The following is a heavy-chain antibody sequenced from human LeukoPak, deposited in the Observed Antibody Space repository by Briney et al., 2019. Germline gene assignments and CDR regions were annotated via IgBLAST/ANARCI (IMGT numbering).Heavy chain of an antibody. Sequence: PSETLSLTCAVYGGSFSGYYWSWIRQPPGKGLEWIGEINHSGSTYYNPSLKSRVTISVVTSKNQFSLKLSSVTAADTAVYYCARGCIAAVPYYFDYWGQGTLVTVSS. CDR3: ARGCIAAVPYYFDY. J-gene: IGHJ4*02. CDR1: GGSFSGYY. CDR2: INHSGST. D-gene: IGHD6-13*01. V-gene: IGHV4-34*01.